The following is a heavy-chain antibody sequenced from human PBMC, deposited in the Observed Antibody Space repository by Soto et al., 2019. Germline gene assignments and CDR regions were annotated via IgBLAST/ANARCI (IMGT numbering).Heavy chain of an antibody. CDR3: ATYSSGWVGQSNWFDP. D-gene: IGHD6-19*01. J-gene: IGHJ5*02. CDR1: GYTLTELS. CDR2: FDIEDGET. V-gene: IGHV1-24*01. Sequence: ASVKVSCKVSGYTLTELSMHWVRQAPGKGLEWMGGFDIEDGETIYAQKFQGRVTMTEDTSTDTAYMELSSLRSEDTAVYYCATYSSGWVGQSNWFDPWGQGTLVTVSS.